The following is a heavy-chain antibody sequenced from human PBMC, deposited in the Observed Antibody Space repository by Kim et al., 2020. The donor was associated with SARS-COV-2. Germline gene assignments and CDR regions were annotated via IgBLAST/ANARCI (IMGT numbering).Heavy chain of an antibody. D-gene: IGHD2-21*02. V-gene: IGHV4-59*01. J-gene: IGHJ4*02. Sequence: SLKSRVTISVDTSKNQFSLKRSSVTAADTAVYYCARVVVVTASRSLEFDYWGQGTLVTVSS. CDR3: ARVVVVTASRSLEFDY.